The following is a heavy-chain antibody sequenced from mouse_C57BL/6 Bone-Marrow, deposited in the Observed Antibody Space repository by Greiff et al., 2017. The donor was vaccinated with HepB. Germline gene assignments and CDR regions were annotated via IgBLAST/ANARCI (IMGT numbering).Heavy chain of an antibody. CDR2: IYPGSGST. J-gene: IGHJ2*01. V-gene: IGHV1-55*01. CDR1: GYTFTSYW. D-gene: IGHD2-1*01. Sequence: QVQLQQPGAELVKPGASVKMSCKASGYTFTSYWITWVKQRPGQGLEWIGDIYPGSGSTNYNEKFKSKATLTVDTSSSTAYMQLSSLASEDSAVYYCARGEIYYGNYFFDYWGQGTTLTVSS. CDR3: ARGEIYYGNYFFDY.